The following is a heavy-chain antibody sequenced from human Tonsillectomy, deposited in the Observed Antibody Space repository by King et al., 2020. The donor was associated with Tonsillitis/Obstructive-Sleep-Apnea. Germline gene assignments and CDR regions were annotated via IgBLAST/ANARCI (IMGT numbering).Heavy chain of an antibody. V-gene: IGHV3-30*01. J-gene: IGHJ4*02. D-gene: IGHD6-19*01. CDR2: ISYDGSNK. Sequence: VQLVESGGGVVQPGRSLRLSCAASGFTFSSYAMHWVRQAPGKGLEWVAVISYDGSNKYYADSVKGRFTISRDNSKNTLYLQMNSLRAEDTAVYYCARDGVQGPWGGWFFDYWGQGTLVTVSS. CDR3: ARDGVQGPWGGWFFDY. CDR1: GFTFSSYA.